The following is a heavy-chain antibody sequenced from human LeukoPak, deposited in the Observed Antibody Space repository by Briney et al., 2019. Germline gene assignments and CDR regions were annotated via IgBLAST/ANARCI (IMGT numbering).Heavy chain of an antibody. Sequence: NPSQTLSLTCTVPGGSISSGGYYWSWIRQHPRNGLEWIGYIYYTWSIYYNPSLKSRVTISVDTSKNQFSLKLSSVTAADTAVYYCARGLPYVDFWSGTRSETHVLDVWGQGTTVTVSS. CDR3: ARGLPYVDFWSGTRSETHVLDV. D-gene: IGHD3-3*01. CDR2: IYYTWSI. V-gene: IGHV4-31*03. CDR1: GGSISSGGYY. J-gene: IGHJ6*02.